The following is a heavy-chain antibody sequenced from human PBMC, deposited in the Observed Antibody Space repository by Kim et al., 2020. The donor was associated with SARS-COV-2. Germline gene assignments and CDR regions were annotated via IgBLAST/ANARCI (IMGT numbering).Heavy chain of an antibody. Sequence: SETLSLTCAVYGGSFSGYYWSWIRQPPGKGLEWIGEINHSGRTNYNPALQSRVTISVDKTKNQFSLKLTSVTAADTAVYYCARRLSNTHGWGSHYCDLWGQGTLVTVSS. J-gene: IGHJ4*02. CDR2: INHSGRT. V-gene: IGHV4-34*01. CDR1: GGSFSGYY. CDR3: ARRLSNTHGWGSHYCDL. D-gene: IGHD3-10*01.